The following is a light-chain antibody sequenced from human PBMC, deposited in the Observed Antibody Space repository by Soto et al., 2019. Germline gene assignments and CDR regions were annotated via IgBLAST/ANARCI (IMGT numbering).Light chain of an antibody. J-gene: IGLJ2*01. CDR1: KLGDAY. Sequence: SYELTQPPSVSVSPGQTASITCSGDKLGDAYSCWYQQKPGQSPVLVIYQDAKRPSGIPERFSGSNSGNTATLTISGTQAMDEADYYGQVWHSPTPVLFGGGTKLTVL. V-gene: IGLV3-1*01. CDR3: QVWHSPTPVL. CDR2: QDA.